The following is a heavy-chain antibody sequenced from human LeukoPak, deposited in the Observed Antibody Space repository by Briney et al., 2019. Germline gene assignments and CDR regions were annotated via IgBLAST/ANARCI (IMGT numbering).Heavy chain of an antibody. CDR3: ARVNYGSGSVGAFDI. J-gene: IGHJ3*02. CDR2: VFYSGGT. D-gene: IGHD3-10*01. V-gene: IGHV4-59*01. Sequence: PSETLSLPCSVSGRPISSYYWRWIRQPPGKGLEWIGYVFYSGGTNYNPSLKSRVTLSVDTSKNQFSLKLSSVTAADTAVYYRARVNYGSGSVGAFDIWGQGTMVTVSS. CDR1: GRPISSYY.